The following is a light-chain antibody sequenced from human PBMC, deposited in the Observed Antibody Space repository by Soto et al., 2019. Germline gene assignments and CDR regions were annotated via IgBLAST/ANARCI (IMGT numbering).Light chain of an antibody. CDR3: KQYETFSGT. J-gene: IGKJ1*01. Sequence: DIQMTQSPSSLFASVGDRVTITCRASQGIRNNLGWYQQKPGKAPKRLIYDASALPRGVQARFSGSGSGTKFTLTIASLQPDDFATYYCKQYETFSGTFGPGTKVDIK. V-gene: IGKV1-17*01. CDR1: QGIRNN. CDR2: DAS.